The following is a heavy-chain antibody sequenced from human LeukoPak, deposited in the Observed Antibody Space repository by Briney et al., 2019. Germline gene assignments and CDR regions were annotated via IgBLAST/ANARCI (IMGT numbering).Heavy chain of an antibody. V-gene: IGHV4-39*01. J-gene: IGHJ4*02. CDR2: ICYSGST. Sequence: PSETLSLTCPVSGGSISSSSYYWGWIRQPPGKGLEWIGSICYSGSTYYNPSLKSRVTISVDTSKNQFSLKLSSVTAADTVVYYCATHIAVTAYYFDYWGQGTLVTVSS. CDR1: GGSISSSSYY. CDR3: ATHIAVTAYYFDY. D-gene: IGHD6-19*01.